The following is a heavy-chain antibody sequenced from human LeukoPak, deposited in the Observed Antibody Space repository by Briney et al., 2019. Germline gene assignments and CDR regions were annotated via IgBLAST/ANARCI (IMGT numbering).Heavy chain of an antibody. J-gene: IGHJ4*02. CDR3: ARVPGLRLGELSFDY. D-gene: IGHD3-16*02. CDR1: GYTFTSYG. CDR2: ISAHNGNT. V-gene: IGHV1-18*01. Sequence: ASVKVSCKASGYTFTSYGISWVRQAPGQGLEWMGWISAHNGNTNYAQKLQGRVTMTTDTSTSTAYMELRSLRSDDTAVYYCARVPGLRLGELSFDYWGQGTLVTVSS.